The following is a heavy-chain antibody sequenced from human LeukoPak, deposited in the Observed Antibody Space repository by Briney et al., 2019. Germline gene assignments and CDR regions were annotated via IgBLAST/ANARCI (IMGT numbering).Heavy chain of an antibody. Sequence: PGGSLRLSCVASGFTFSSYAMSWVRQAPGQGLEWVSAISGSSGSTYYAESVKGRFTISRDNSKNTLYLQMNSLRAEDTALYYCEGGKATAGTPEVEYWGQGTLVTVSS. D-gene: IGHD6-13*01. CDR1: GFTFSSYA. V-gene: IGHV3-23*01. CDR3: EGGKATAGTPEVEY. CDR2: ISGSSGST. J-gene: IGHJ4*02.